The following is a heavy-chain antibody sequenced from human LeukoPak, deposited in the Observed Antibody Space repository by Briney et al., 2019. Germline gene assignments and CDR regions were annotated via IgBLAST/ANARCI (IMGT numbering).Heavy chain of an antibody. CDR2: VSSSSSYI. D-gene: IGHD3-9*01. J-gene: IGHJ4*02. CDR3: ARDLTGPSDY. Sequence: GGSLRLSCAASGLTFSSYSMNWVRQAPGKGLEWVSSVSSSSSYIYYADSVKGRFTISRDNAKNSLYLQMNSLRAENTAVYYCARDLTGPSDYCGQGTLVTVSS. CDR1: GLTFSSYS. V-gene: IGHV3-21*01.